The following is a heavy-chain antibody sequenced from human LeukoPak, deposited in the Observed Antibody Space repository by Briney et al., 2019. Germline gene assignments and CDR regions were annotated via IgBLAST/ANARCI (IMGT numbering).Heavy chain of an antibody. CDR1: GYTFTSYG. J-gene: IGHJ5*02. V-gene: IGHV1-69*13. CDR3: ARRLTQYDCFDP. CDR2: IIPIFGTA. D-gene: IGHD2-2*01. Sequence: ASVKVSCKASGYTFTSYGISWVRQAPGQGLEWMGGIIPIFGTANYAQKFQGRVTITADESTSTAYMELSSLRSEDTAVYYCARRLTQYDCFDPWGQGILVTVSS.